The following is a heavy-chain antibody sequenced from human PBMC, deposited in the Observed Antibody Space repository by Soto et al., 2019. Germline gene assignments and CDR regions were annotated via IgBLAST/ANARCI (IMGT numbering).Heavy chain of an antibody. Sequence: PGGSLRLSCAASGFTFSSYWMSWVRQAPGKGLEWVANIKQEGSEKYYVNSVKGRFTISRDNAKNSLYLQMNSLRAEDTAVYYCARAALYCTNGVCYTEGDFDYWGQGTLVTVSS. CDR3: ARAALYCTNGVCYTEGDFDY. V-gene: IGHV3-7*03. CDR1: GFTFSSYW. J-gene: IGHJ4*02. D-gene: IGHD2-8*01. CDR2: IKQEGSEK.